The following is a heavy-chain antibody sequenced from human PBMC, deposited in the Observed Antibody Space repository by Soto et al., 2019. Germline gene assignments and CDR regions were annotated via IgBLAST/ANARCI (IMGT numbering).Heavy chain of an antibody. CDR2: ISYDGSNK. J-gene: IGHJ6*02. D-gene: IGHD6-19*01. CDR1: GFTFSSYA. V-gene: IGHV3-30-3*01. CDR3: ARDEQWLVVNYYYYGMDV. Sequence: GGSLRLSCAASGFTFSSYAMHWVRQAPGKGLEWVAVISYDGSNKYYADSVKGRFTISRDNSKNTLYLQMNSLRAEDTAVYYCARDEQWLVVNYYYYGMDVWGQGTTVTVSS.